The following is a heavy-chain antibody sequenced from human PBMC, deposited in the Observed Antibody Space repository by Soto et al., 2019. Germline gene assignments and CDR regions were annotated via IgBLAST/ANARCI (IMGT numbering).Heavy chain of an antibody. Sequence: VQLVQSGAEVKKPGASVKVSCKASGYTFTSYGISWVRQAPGQGLEWMGWISTENGNTNYAQKFQGRGTMTTDTSTTTAYMELRSLRSDDTAVDDCARGRGSRNFHFDYWGQGTMVTVSA. V-gene: IGHV1-18*01. CDR3: ARGRGSRNFHFDY. J-gene: IGHJ4*02. D-gene: IGHD2-15*01. CDR1: GYTFTSYG. CDR2: ISTENGNT.